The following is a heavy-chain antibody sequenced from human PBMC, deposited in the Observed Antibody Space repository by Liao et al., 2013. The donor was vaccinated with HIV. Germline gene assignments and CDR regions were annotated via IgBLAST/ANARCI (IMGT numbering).Heavy chain of an antibody. CDR2: MDYSGST. Sequence: QVQLQESGPGLVKPSETLSLTCTVSGGSISSSSYYWGWIRQPPGKGLEWIGSMDYSGSTYYNPSLKSRVTISVDTSKNQFSLKLSSVTAADTAVYYCARGSNYDSSESYWGQGTLVTVSS. J-gene: IGHJ4*02. V-gene: IGHV4-39*07. CDR1: GGSISSSSYY. CDR3: ARGSNYDSSESY. D-gene: IGHD3-22*01.